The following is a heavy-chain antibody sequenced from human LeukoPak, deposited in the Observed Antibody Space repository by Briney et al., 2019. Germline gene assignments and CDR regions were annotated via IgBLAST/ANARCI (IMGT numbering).Heavy chain of an antibody. J-gene: IGHJ6*02. Sequence: SETLSLTCTVSSGSVNSYYWSWIRQPPGRGLEWIGYIYYSGSTNYNPSLKSRVTISVDTSKNQFSLKLSSVTAADTAVYYCARVPAGPRLYMDVWGQGTTVIVSS. CDR2: IYYSGST. V-gene: IGHV4-59*02. CDR3: ARVPAGPRLYMDV. CDR1: SGSVNSYY. D-gene: IGHD2-2*01.